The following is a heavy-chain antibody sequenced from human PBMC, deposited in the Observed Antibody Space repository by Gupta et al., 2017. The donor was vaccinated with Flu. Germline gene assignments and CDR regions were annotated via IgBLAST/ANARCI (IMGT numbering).Heavy chain of an antibody. D-gene: IGHD6-6*01. CDR1: GYTLTELS. Sequence: QVQLVQSGAEVKKPGASVKVSCQVSGYTLTELSMHWVRQAPGKGLEWMGGLDLEEGGTIYAEKFQGRVSMTEDTSTDTAYMELGSLRSEDTAVYDCAGSRAEVVDFDYWGQGTLVTVSS. CDR3: AGSRAEVVDFDY. V-gene: IGHV1-24*01. CDR2: LDLEEGGT. J-gene: IGHJ4*02.